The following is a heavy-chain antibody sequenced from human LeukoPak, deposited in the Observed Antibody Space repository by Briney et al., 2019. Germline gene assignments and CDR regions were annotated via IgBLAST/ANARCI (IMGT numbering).Heavy chain of an antibody. J-gene: IGHJ4*02. V-gene: IGHV1-3*01. CDR2: INAGNGNT. D-gene: IGHD6-19*01. Sequence: GASVKVSCKASGYTFTSYAMHWVRQAPGQRLEWMGWINAGNGNTKYSQKFQGRVTITRDTSASTAYMELSSLRSEDTAVYYCARSRQWHNTGYYFDYWGQGTLVTVSS. CDR3: ARSRQWHNTGYYFDY. CDR1: GYTFTSYA.